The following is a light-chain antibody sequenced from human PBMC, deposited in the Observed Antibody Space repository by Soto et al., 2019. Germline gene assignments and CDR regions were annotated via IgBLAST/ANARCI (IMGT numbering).Light chain of an antibody. J-gene: IGKJ1*01. V-gene: IGKV1-5*01. Sequence: DIQMTPSPSTLSATVGDRVTITCRASQSISTWLAWYQQKPGKAPKLLIYDASSLEVGVPSRFSGSGSRTEFTLTISSLQPDDYGTYYCQQYYDFRTFGQGTKVDIK. CDR2: DAS. CDR1: QSISTW. CDR3: QQYYDFRT.